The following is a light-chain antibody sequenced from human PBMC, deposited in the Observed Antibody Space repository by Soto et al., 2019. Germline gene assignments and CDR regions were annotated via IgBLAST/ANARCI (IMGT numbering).Light chain of an antibody. CDR2: KAS. CDR1: QTISSW. V-gene: IGKV1-5*03. J-gene: IGKJ1*01. Sequence: DIQMTQSPSTPSVSVVTRVTITCRASQTISSWLAWYQQKPGKAPKLLIYKASTLKSGVPSRFSGSGSGTEFTLTISSLDSDDFATYYCQQYHRYSTFGQGTKVDI. CDR3: QQYHRYST.